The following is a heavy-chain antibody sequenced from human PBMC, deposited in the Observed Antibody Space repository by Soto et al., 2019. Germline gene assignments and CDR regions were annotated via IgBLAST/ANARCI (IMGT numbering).Heavy chain of an antibody. CDR3: ARMAILNPRDYDILTGYPYFDY. V-gene: IGHV5-51*01. Sequence: GESLKISCKGSGYSFTSYWIGWVRQMPGKGLEWMGIIYPGDSDTRYSTSFQGQVTISADKSISTAYLQWSSLKAPDTAMYYCARMAILNPRDYDILTGYPYFDYWGQGTLVTVSS. D-gene: IGHD3-9*01. CDR2: IYPGDSDT. CDR1: GYSFTSYW. J-gene: IGHJ4*02.